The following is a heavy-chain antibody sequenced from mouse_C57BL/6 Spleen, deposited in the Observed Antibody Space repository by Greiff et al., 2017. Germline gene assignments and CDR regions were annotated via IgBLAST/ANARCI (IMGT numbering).Heavy chain of an antibody. CDR1: GFSLTSYA. CDR3: ARRGGNYDYAMDY. CDR2: IWTGGGT. D-gene: IGHD2-1*01. V-gene: IGHV2-9-1*01. Sequence: VMLVESGPGLVAPSQSLSITCTVSGFSLTSYAISWVRQPPGKGLEWLGVIWTGGGTNYNSALKSRLSISKDNSKSQVFLKMNRLQTDDTARYYCARRGGNYDYAMDYWGQGTSVTVSS. J-gene: IGHJ4*01.